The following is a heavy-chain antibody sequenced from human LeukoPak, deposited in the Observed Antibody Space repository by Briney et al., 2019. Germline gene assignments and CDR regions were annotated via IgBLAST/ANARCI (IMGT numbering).Heavy chain of an antibody. CDR3: ARSDYHNSGSHTVFDAFDI. V-gene: IGHV4-59*01. D-gene: IGHD3-10*01. J-gene: IGHJ3*02. CDR2: IDDSGNT. Sequence: SETLSLTCTVSGGSISRYYWSWIRRPPGEGLEWIGYIDDSGNTNYNPSLKSQVTISVDKSKNQFSLRLSFVTAADTAMYYCARSDYHNSGSHTVFDAFDIWGQGTRVTVSS. CDR1: GGSISRYY.